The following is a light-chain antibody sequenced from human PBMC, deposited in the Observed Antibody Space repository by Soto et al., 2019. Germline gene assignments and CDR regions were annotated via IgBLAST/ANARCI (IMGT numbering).Light chain of an antibody. CDR2: IDD. J-gene: IGLJ2*01. Sequence: QSALTQPPSLSGTPGQRVTISCSGSTSNIAGNTVHWYQHLPETAPKLLIYIDDQRPSGVPDRFSGSKSGTSASLAISGLQSEDEADYYCQSYDNSLSGSVFGGGTKLTVL. V-gene: IGLV1-44*01. CDR1: TSNIAGNT. CDR3: QSYDNSLSGSV.